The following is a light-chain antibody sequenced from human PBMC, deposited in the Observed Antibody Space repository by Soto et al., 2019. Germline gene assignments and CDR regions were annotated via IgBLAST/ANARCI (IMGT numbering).Light chain of an antibody. V-gene: IGKV3-20*01. CDR3: QQYGSSPPT. CDR2: GAS. J-gene: IGKJ1*01. Sequence: EIVLTQSPGTLSLSPGERATLSCRASQSISSNKLAWYHQKPGQTPRLLIYGASSRATGIPDRFSGSWSGTDFTLTIRRLEPEDFAVYYCQQYGSSPPTFGQGTRVEVK. CDR1: QSISSNK.